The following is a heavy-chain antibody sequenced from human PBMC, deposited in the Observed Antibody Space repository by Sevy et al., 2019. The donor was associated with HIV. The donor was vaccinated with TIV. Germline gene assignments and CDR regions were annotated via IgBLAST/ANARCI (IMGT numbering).Heavy chain of an antibody. CDR3: TRALATVVTPEYYFDY. CDR1: GFTFGDSA. V-gene: IGHV3-49*04. J-gene: IGHJ4*02. CDR2: IRRNTYEPYGGKT. Sequence: GGSLRLSCAASGFTFGDSAMSWVRQAPGKGLEWVAFIRRNTYEPYGGKTEYAASVKGRFTISRNDPKSIAYLQMNSRKTEDTAFYYCTRALATVVTPEYYFDYWGQGTLVTVSS. D-gene: IGHD4-17*01.